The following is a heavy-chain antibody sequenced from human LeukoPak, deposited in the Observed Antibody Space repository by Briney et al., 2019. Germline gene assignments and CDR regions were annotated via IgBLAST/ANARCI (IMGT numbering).Heavy chain of an antibody. V-gene: IGHV4-38-2*02. CDR2: IYHSGST. Sequence: SETLSLTCTVSGYSISSGYYWGWIRPPPGKGLEWIGSIYHSGSTYYNPSLKSRVTISVDTSKNQFSLKLSSVTAADTAVYYCARVPPYYFDYWGQGTLVTVSS. CDR1: GYSISSGYY. CDR3: ARVPPYYFDY. J-gene: IGHJ4*02.